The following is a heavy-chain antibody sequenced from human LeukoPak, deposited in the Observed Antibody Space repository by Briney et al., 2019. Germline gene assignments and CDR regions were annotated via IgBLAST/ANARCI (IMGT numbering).Heavy chain of an antibody. J-gene: IGHJ4*02. V-gene: IGHV1-2*02. CDR3: ARALEQRYFDWLFTRRDFDY. CDR2: INPNSGGT. D-gene: IGHD3-9*01. Sequence: ASVKVSCKASGYTFTAYYVHWVRQAPGQGLEWMGWINPNSGGTNYAQKFQGRVTMTRDTSISTAYMELSRLRSDDTAVYYCARALEQRYFDWLFTRRDFDYWGQGTLVTVSS. CDR1: GYTFTAYY.